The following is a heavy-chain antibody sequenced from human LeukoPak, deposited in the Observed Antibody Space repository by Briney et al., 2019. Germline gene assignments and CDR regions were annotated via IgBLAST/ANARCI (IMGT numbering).Heavy chain of an antibody. V-gene: IGHV1-69*06. Sequence: SVKVSCKASGGTFSSYAISWVRQAPGQGLEWMGGIIPIFGTANYAQKFQGRVTITADKSTSTAYMELSSLRSEDTAVYYCARGGIAAAGFYYYYYMDVWGKGTTVTISS. CDR1: GGTFSSYA. J-gene: IGHJ6*03. CDR3: ARGGIAAAGFYYYYYMDV. CDR2: IIPIFGTA. D-gene: IGHD6-13*01.